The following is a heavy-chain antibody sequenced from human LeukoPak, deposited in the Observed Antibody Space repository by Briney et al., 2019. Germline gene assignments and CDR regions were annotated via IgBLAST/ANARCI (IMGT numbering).Heavy chain of an antibody. V-gene: IGHV3-23*01. J-gene: IGHJ6*02. Sequence: GESLRLSCAASGFTFTNYAMSWVRQAPGEGLAWVSDISGSDDYTYYADSVRGRFTISRDNSKNTLYLQMNSLRAEDTAVYYCAKDLYDILTGYSYYGMDVWGQGTTVTVSS. CDR2: ISGSDDYT. CDR1: GFTFTNYA. D-gene: IGHD3-9*01. CDR3: AKDLYDILTGYSYYGMDV.